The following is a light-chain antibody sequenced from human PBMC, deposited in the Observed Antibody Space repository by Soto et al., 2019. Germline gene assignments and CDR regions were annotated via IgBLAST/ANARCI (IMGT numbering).Light chain of an antibody. V-gene: IGKV3-20*01. CDR1: QSITSNF. Sequence: EILLTQSPGTLSLSPGERATLSCRASQSITSNFLAWYQKKPGQSPMLLIYGASRRAKGIPDRFSGSGSGTDFSLTISRLEPEDCAVYYCLQYGTSLSITFGQGTRLDMK. CDR3: LQYGTSLSIT. CDR2: GAS. J-gene: IGKJ5*01.